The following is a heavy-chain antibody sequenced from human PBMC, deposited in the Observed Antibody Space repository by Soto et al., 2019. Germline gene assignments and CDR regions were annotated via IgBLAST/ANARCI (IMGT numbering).Heavy chain of an antibody. V-gene: IGHV3-15*01. Sequence: EVQLVESGGGLVKPGGTLSLSCAGSGFPCSYAWLSWVRQAPGEGLEWVARIKRETDGGTTDYAAPVEGRFTISRQDSQNTLELQMNNLNTEDTAVYYCTTYDYRWGNSSIRCAYWGPGALGSASS. CDR1: GFPCSYAW. CDR3: TTYDYRWGNSSIRCAY. J-gene: IGHJ4*02. D-gene: IGHD4-4*01. CDR2: IKRETDGGTT.